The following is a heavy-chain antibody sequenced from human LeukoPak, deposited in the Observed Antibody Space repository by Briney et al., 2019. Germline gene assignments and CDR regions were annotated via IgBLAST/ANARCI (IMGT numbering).Heavy chain of an antibody. CDR3: ARGRDAYNPIDY. J-gene: IGHJ4*02. CDR1: GFTVSSNY. Sequence: GGSLRLSCAASGFTVSSNYMSWVRPAPGTGLECVSVLYSGGSTYYADSVKGRFTISRDNSKNTLYLQMNSLRAEDTAVYYCARGRDAYNPIDYWGQGTLVTVSS. V-gene: IGHV3-53*01. D-gene: IGHD5-24*01. CDR2: LYSGGST.